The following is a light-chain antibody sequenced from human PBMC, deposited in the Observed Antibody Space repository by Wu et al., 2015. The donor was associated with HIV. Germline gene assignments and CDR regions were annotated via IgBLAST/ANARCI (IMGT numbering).Light chain of an antibody. J-gene: IGKJ4*01. CDR1: HIVSSSY. Sequence: ETVLTQSPGTLSLSPGERATLSCRASHIVSSSYLAWFQQKPGQAPRLLIYGASSRATGIPDRISGSGSGTDFTLTISRLEPEDFSVYYCHQYVSSPLTFGGGTKVEIK. V-gene: IGKV3-20*01. CDR2: GAS. CDR3: HQYVSSPLT.